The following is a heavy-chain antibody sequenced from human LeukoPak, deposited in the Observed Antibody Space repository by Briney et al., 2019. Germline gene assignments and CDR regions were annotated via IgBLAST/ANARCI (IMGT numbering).Heavy chain of an antibody. CDR1: GFTFSSYA. V-gene: IGHV3-64*01. Sequence: GGSLRLSCAASGFTFSSYAMHWVRQAPAKGLEYVSAISSNGGSTYYANSVKGRFTISRDNSKNTLYLQMNSLRAEDTAVYYCARDKLTMIVVHRGYFQHWGQGTLVTVSS. CDR2: ISSNGGST. J-gene: IGHJ1*01. D-gene: IGHD3-22*01. CDR3: ARDKLTMIVVHRGYFQH.